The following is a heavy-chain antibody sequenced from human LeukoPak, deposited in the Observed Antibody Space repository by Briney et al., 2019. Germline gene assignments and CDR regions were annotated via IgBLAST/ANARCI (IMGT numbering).Heavy chain of an antibody. Sequence: PGGSLRLSCAASGFTFSDYYMSWIRQAPGKGLEWVSYISSSGSTIYYADSVKGRFTISRDNAKNSLYLQMNSLRAEDTAVYYCASLKYSSGWFNWFDPWGQGTLVTVSS. V-gene: IGHV3-11*01. CDR1: GFTFSDYY. CDR2: ISSSGSTI. J-gene: IGHJ5*02. CDR3: ASLKYSSGWFNWFDP. D-gene: IGHD6-19*01.